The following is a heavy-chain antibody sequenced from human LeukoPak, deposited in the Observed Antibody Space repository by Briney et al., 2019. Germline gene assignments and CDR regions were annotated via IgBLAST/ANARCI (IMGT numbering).Heavy chain of an antibody. Sequence: KSSETLSLTCTVSGGSITGYYWSWIRQPPGKGLEWIGYIYYSGSTNYNPSLKSRVTISVDTSKNQFSLKLSSVTAADTAVYYCASLGVAVAAHAFDIWGQGTMVTVSS. CDR3: ASLGVAVAAHAFDI. V-gene: IGHV4-59*01. J-gene: IGHJ3*02. D-gene: IGHD6-19*01. CDR1: GGSITGYY. CDR2: IYYSGST.